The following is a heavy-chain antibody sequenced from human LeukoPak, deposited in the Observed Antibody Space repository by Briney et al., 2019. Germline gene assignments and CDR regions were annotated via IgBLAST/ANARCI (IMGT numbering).Heavy chain of an antibody. D-gene: IGHD6-13*01. CDR1: GFTFSSYA. V-gene: IGHV3-23*01. CDR2: ISGSGGST. J-gene: IGHJ6*02. Sequence: PGGSLRLSCAASGFTFSSYAMTWVRQAPGKRLEWVSAISGSGGSTYYADSVKGRFTISRDNSKNTLYLQMNSLRAEDTAVYYCARGVGSSSGSYYYGMDVWGQGTTVTVSS. CDR3: ARGVGSSSGSYYYGMDV.